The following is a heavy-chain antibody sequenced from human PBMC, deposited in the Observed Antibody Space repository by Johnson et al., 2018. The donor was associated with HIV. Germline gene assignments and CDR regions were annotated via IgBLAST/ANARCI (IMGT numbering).Heavy chain of an antibody. V-gene: IGHV3-33*01. Sequence: QMQLVESGGGVVKPGRSLRLSCAASGFTFRSYGMHWVRQAPGKGLEWVAFIYYDGGNQYYADSLNGRFTISRDNSKNTLYLQMNSLRVADTAVYYCARDRSLWFRELWPRDAFDMWGQGTKITVSS. D-gene: IGHD3-10*01. CDR2: IYYDGGNQ. CDR3: ARDRSLWFRELWPRDAFDM. J-gene: IGHJ3*02. CDR1: GFTFRSYG.